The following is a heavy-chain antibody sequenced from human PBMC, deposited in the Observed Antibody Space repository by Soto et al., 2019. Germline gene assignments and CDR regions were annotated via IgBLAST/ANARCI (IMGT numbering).Heavy chain of an antibody. V-gene: IGHV4-34*01. CDR2: INHSGST. J-gene: IGHJ4*02. Sequence: SETLSLTCAVYGGSFSGYYWSWIRQPPGKGLEWIGEINHSGSTNYNPSLKSRVTISVDTSKNQFSLKLSSVTAADTAVYYCARVGKYQLGVDYWGQGTLVTVSS. CDR3: ARVGKYQLGVDY. D-gene: IGHD2-2*01. CDR1: GGSFSGYY.